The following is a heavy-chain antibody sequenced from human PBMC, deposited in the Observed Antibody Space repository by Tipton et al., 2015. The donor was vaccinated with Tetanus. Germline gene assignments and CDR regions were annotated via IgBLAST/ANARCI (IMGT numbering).Heavy chain of an antibody. CDR2: IYYSGST. Sequence: TLSLTCTVSGGSISSSSYYWGWIRQPPGKGLEWIGSIYYSGSTYYNPSLKSRVTISVDTSKNQFSLKLSSVTAADTAVYYCAREPPMSYFDYWGQGTLVTVSS. D-gene: IGHD3-22*01. V-gene: IGHV4-39*07. CDR1: GGSISSSSYY. CDR3: AREPPMSYFDY. J-gene: IGHJ4*02.